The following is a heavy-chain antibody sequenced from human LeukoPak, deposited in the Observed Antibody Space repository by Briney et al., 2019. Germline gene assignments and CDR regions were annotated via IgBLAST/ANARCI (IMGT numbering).Heavy chain of an antibody. CDR3: AKHRLVRALFTDYYFDY. CDR2: ISVNGGST. Sequence: GGSLRLSCAAPEFTFSSFAMSWVRQAPGKGLEWVSSISVNGGSTYYADSVKGRFTISRDNSKNTLYLQMNSLRAADTAVYYCAKHRLVRALFTDYYFDYWGQGTLVTVSS. CDR1: EFTFSSFA. J-gene: IGHJ4*02. D-gene: IGHD3-10*01. V-gene: IGHV3-23*01.